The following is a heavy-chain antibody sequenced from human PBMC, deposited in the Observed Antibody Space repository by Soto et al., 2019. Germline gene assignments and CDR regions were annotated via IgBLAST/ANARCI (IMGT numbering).Heavy chain of an antibody. D-gene: IGHD2-15*01. Sequence: EVQLLDSGGGLVQPGGSLRLSCAASGFTFSTYGMSWVRQAPGRGLEWVSAISGSGGTTYYADSVKGRFTISRDNSNNMLYPQMTSLRAEDTAIYYCAKGTGYCSGGSCYSSYYYGMDVWGQGTTVTVSS. J-gene: IGHJ6*02. CDR1: GFTFSTYG. V-gene: IGHV3-23*01. CDR3: AKGTGYCSGGSCYSSYYYGMDV. CDR2: ISGSGGTT.